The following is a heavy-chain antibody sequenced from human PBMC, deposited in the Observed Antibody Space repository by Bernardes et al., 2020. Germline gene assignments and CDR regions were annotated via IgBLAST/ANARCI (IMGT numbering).Heavy chain of an antibody. CDR2: INPNSGGT. CDR3: ARARMVQGVNDY. Sequence: ASVKVSCKASGYTFTGYYMHWVRQAPGQGLEWMGRINPNSGGTNYAQKFQGRVTMTRDTSISTAYMELSRLRSDDTAVYYCARARMVQGVNDYWGQGTLVTVSS. CDR1: GYTFTGYY. J-gene: IGHJ4*02. D-gene: IGHD3-10*01. V-gene: IGHV1-2*06.